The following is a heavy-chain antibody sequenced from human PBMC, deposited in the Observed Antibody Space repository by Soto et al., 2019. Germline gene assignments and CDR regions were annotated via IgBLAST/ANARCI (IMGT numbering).Heavy chain of an antibody. J-gene: IGHJ4*02. V-gene: IGHV4-61*01. Sequence: PSETLSLTCSVSGDSVNSGSAYCSWIRQPPGKGLEWLGYFYPTGSSGYNPSLKGRVTISLDPSKNQFSLGLTSVTTADTAVYFCARGDRLLTIYDSCGQGTQVTVSS. D-gene: IGHD4-17*01. CDR3: ARGDRLLTIYDS. CDR2: FYPTGSS. CDR1: GDSVNSGSAY.